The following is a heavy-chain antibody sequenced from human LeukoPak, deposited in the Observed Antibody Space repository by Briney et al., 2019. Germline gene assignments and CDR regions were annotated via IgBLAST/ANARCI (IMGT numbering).Heavy chain of an antibody. D-gene: IGHD4-17*01. CDR2: IYPDGRT. CDR3: ARTYPVYGDYVY. Sequence: GGSLMLCFPVSGFTVIDNHMSSVRQAPGKGLQWVSVIYPDGRTYYADSVKGRFTISRDISRNTLLLQMNSLRPDDTAVHYCARTYPVYGDYVYWPQGTLVSVSS. V-gene: IGHV3-53*01. J-gene: IGHJ4*02. CDR1: GFTVIDNH.